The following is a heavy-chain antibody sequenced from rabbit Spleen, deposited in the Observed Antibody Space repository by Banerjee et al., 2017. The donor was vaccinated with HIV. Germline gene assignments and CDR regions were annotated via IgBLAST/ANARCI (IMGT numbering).Heavy chain of an antibody. CDR1: GFSFSTSYY. CDR3: ARDLAGVIGWNFNL. D-gene: IGHD4-1*01. J-gene: IGHJ4*01. V-gene: IGHV1S45*01. CDR2: GYPDAIGST. Sequence: QEQLVESGGGLVQPGASLRLTCTASGFSFSTSYYICWVRQAPGKGLEWIGCGYPDAIGSTAYASWAKGRFTISKTSSTTVTLQMTTLTAADTATYFCARDLAGVIGWNFNLWGQGTLVTVS.